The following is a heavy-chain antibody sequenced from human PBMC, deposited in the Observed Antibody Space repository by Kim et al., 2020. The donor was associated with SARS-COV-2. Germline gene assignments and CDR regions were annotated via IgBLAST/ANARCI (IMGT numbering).Heavy chain of an antibody. D-gene: IGHD3-22*01. V-gene: IGHV3-74*01. CDR1: GFTFSSYW. CDR3: ASGYQAAAY. CDR2: INSDGSNT. Sequence: GGSLRLSCAASGFTFSSYWMHWVRQAPGKGLVWVSRINSDGSNTNYADSVKGRFTISRDNAKNTLYLQMDSLRAEDTAVYYCASGYQAAAYWGQGTLVTVSS. J-gene: IGHJ4*02.